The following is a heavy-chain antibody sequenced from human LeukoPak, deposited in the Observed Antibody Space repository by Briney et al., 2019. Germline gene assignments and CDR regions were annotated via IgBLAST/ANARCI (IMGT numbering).Heavy chain of an antibody. J-gene: IGHJ5*02. D-gene: IGHD3-22*01. V-gene: IGHV3-21*01. CDR3: AKGKYYYDSSGASA. CDR2: ISSSSSYI. CDR1: GFTFSSYS. Sequence: GGSLRLSCAASGFTFSSYSMNWVRQAPGKGLEWVSSISSSSSYIYYADSVKGRFTISRDNAKNSLYLQMNSLRAEDTAVYYCAKGKYYYDSSGASAWGQGTLVTVSS.